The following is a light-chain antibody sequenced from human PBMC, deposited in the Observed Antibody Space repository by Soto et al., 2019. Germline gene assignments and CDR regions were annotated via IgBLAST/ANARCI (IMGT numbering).Light chain of an antibody. CDR2: DVS. J-gene: IGKJ1*01. Sequence: DIQMTQSPSTLSASVGDRVTITCRASQSISDSLAWYQQKPGKAPDLLISDVSSLERGVASRFGGSGSGTDFTLTISSLQPEDFATYSCQQLNSYPWTFGQGTKVDIK. CDR3: QQLNSYPWT. CDR1: QSISDS. V-gene: IGKV1-5*01.